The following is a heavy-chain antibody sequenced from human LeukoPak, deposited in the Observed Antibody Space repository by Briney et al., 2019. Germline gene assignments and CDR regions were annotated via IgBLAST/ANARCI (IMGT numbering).Heavy chain of an antibody. CDR3: TTAQYCSSTSCYVRSIYDY. CDR2: IKSKTDGGTT. Sequence: GGSLRLSCAASGFTFSNAWMSWVRQAPGKGLEWVGRIKSKTDGGTTDYAAPVKGRFTISRDDSKNTLYMQMNSLKTEDTAVYYCTTAQYCSSTSCYVRSIYDYWGQGTLVTVSS. D-gene: IGHD2-2*01. CDR1: GFTFSNAW. V-gene: IGHV3-15*01. J-gene: IGHJ4*02.